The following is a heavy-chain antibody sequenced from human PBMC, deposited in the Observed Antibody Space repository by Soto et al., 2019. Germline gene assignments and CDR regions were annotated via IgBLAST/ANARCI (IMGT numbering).Heavy chain of an antibody. CDR2: IYYSGST. Sequence: QVQLQESGPGLVKPSQTLSLTCTVSGGSISSGGYYWTWIRQRPGKGLEWIGYIYYSGSTDYNPSLKSRVTISLDTSKNQFSLKLSSVSAADTAVYYCARDTEYASTWYDFDYWGLGTLVTVSS. V-gene: IGHV4-31*03. D-gene: IGHD6-13*01. CDR1: GGSISSGGYY. J-gene: IGHJ4*02. CDR3: ARDTEYASTWYDFDY.